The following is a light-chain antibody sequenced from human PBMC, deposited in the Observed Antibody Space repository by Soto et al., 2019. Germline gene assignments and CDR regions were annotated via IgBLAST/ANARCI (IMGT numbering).Light chain of an antibody. J-gene: IGLJ1*01. CDR3: QSYDSSLSSYV. Sequence: QSVLTQPPSVSGAPGQRVTISCTGSSSNFGARYDVHWYQQLPGTAPKLLIYGNSNRPSGVPDRFSGSKSGTSASLAITGLQAEDAADYFCQSYDSSLSSYVFGTGTKLTVL. CDR2: GNS. CDR1: SSNFGARYD. V-gene: IGLV1-40*01.